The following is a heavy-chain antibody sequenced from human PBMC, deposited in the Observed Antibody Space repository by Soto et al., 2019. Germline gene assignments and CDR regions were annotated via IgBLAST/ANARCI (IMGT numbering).Heavy chain of an antibody. CDR1: GFTFSSYA. Sequence: GGSLRLSCAASGFTFSSYAMSWVRQAPGKGLEWVSAISGSGGSTYYADSVKGRFTISRDNSKNTLYLQMNSLRAEDTAVYYCARSPGYSSGWYPYWGQGTLVTVSS. V-gene: IGHV3-23*01. CDR2: ISGSGGST. CDR3: ARSPGYSSGWYPY. J-gene: IGHJ4*02. D-gene: IGHD6-13*01.